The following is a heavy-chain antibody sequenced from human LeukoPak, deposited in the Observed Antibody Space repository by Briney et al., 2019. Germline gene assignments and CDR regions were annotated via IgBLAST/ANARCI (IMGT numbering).Heavy chain of an antibody. J-gene: IGHJ5*02. CDR3: AGNIVVVPAAIGWFEP. CDR2: INPNSGGT. D-gene: IGHD2-2*01. Sequence: ASVKVSCKASGYTFTGYYMRWVRQAPGQGLEWMGWINPNSGGTNYAQKFQGRVTMTRDTSISTAYMELSRLRSDDTAVYYCAGNIVVVPAAIGWFEPRGQGTLVTVSS. V-gene: IGHV1-2*02. CDR1: GYTFTGYY.